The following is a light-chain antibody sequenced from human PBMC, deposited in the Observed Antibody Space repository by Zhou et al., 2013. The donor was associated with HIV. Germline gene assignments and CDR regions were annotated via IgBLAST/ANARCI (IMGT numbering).Light chain of an antibody. V-gene: IGKV3-20*01. Sequence: EIVLTQSPGTLSLSPGERATLSCRASQSVSSRFLAWYQHKPGQAPRLLIYGASTRATGIPDRFSGSGSGTDFTLTINRLEPEDFAVYYCQRYGGSPQWTFGQGTKVEIK. J-gene: IGKJ1*01. CDR3: QRYGGSPQWT. CDR1: QSVSSRF. CDR2: GAS.